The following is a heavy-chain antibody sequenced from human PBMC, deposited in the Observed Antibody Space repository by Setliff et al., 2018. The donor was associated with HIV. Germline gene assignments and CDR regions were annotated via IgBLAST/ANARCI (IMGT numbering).Heavy chain of an antibody. CDR3: ARSAYDSSGLPY. J-gene: IGHJ4*02. CDR2: FYYSGSA. V-gene: IGHV4-59*11. D-gene: IGHD3-22*01. CDR1: GSSISSHY. Sequence: SETLSLTCTVSGSSISSHYWTWIRQPPGRGLEWIGSFYYSGSANYNPSLKSRVSISVDTSNNQFSLTVRSVTAADTAVYYCARSAYDSSGLPYWGQGTLVTVSS.